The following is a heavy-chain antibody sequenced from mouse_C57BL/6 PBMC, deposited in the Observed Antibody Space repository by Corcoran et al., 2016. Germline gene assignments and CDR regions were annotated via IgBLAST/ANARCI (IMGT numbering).Heavy chain of an antibody. CDR3: CFSSFDY. J-gene: IGHJ2*01. V-gene: IGHV1-34*01. D-gene: IGHD1-1*01. Sequence: EVQLQQSGPELVKPGASGKMSCKASGYTFTDYYMHWVKQSHGKSLEGIGYIYPNNGGNGYKQKFKGKATLTVDKYSSTDYMELRSLTYEDSAVYYCCFSSFDYWGQGTTLTVSS. CDR1: GYTFTDYY. CDR2: IYPNNGGN.